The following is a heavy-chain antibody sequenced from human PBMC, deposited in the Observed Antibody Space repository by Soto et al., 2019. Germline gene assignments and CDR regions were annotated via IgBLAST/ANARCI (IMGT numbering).Heavy chain of an antibody. CDR3: AKVRYQLYYFDN. V-gene: IGHV3-9*01. CDR2: ISWNSGSI. D-gene: IGHD2-2*01. Sequence: EVQLVESGGGLVQPGRSLRLSCAASGFTFDDYAMHWVRQAPGKGLEWVSGISWNSGSIGYADSVKGRFTISRDNAKNSLYLQMNSLRAEDTALYYCAKVRYQLYYFDNWGQGTLVTVSS. CDR1: GFTFDDYA. J-gene: IGHJ4*02.